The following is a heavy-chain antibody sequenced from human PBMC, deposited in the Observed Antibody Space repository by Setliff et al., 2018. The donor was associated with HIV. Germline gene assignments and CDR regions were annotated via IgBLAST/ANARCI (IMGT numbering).Heavy chain of an antibody. CDR3: TRGGGSNQYYFDY. CDR1: GFTLSSYW. Sequence: GGSLRLSCAASGFTLSSYWMSWVRQAPGKGLECVGFIRNIAYGESIEYAASVKDRFAISRDNSKNIAYLQMNNLKTEDTAVYYCTRGGGSNQYYFDYWGQGVPVTVSS. J-gene: IGHJ4*02. CDR2: IRNIAYGESI. V-gene: IGHV3-49*04. D-gene: IGHD6-13*01.